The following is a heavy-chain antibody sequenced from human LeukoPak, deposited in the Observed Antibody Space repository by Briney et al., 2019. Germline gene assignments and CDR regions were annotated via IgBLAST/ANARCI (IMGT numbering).Heavy chain of an antibody. V-gene: IGHV3-9*03. J-gene: IGHJ4*02. D-gene: IGHD6-19*01. CDR3: AKDSSSGWSYDFDY. CDR1: GFTFDDYA. CDR2: ISWNSGSI. Sequence: GGSLRLSCAASGFTFDDYAMHWVRQAPGKGLEWVSGISWNSGSIGYADSVKGRFTISRDNAKNSLYLQTNSLRAEDMALYYCAKDSSSGWSYDFDYWGQGTLVTVSS.